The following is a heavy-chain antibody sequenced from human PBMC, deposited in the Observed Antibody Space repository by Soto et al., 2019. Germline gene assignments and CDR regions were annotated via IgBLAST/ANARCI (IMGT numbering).Heavy chain of an antibody. CDR1: GGSFSGYY. CDR3: ARGRVGYRY. J-gene: IGHJ4*02. Sequence: KTSETLSLTCAVYGGSFSGYYWSWIRQPPGKGLEWIGEINHSGSTNYNPSLKSRVTISVDTSKNQFSLKLSSVTAADTAVYYCARGRVGYRYWGQGTLVTVSS. V-gene: IGHV4-34*01. D-gene: IGHD3-16*02. CDR2: INHSGST.